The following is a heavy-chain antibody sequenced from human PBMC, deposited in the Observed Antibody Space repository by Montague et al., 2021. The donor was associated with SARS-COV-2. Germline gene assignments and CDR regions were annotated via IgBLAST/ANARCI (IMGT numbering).Heavy chain of an antibody. J-gene: IGHJ4*02. V-gene: IGHV4-61*02. CDR1: GGSISSGSYY. CDR2: IYTSGST. Sequence: TLSLTRTLSGGSISSGSYYWSWIRQPAGKGLEWIGRIYTSGSTNYXPSLKSRVTISVDTSKNQFSLKLSSVTAADTAVYYCARGVLRYFDWTSPFDYWGQGTLVTVSS. CDR3: ARGVLRYFDWTSPFDY. D-gene: IGHD3-9*01.